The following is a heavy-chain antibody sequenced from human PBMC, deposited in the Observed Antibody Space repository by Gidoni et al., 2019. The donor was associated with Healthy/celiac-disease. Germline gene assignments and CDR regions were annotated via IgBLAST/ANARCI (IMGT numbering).Heavy chain of an antibody. CDR2: ISYDGSNK. D-gene: IGHD6-6*01. J-gene: IGHJ4*02. V-gene: IGHV3-30-3*01. Sequence: QVQLVESGGGVVQPGRSLSLSCAASGFTFSSYAMHWVRQAPGKGLEWVAVISYDGSNKYYADSVKGRFTISRDNSKNTLYLQMNSLRAEDTAVYYCARRRGSGIAARVDYWGQGTLVTVSS. CDR3: ARRRGSGIAARVDY. CDR1: GFTFSSYA.